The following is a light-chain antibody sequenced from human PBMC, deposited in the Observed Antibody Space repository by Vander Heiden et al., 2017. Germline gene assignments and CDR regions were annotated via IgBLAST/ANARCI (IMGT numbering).Light chain of an antibody. J-gene: IGLJ2*01. CDR2: EVS. V-gene: IGLV2-14*01. CDR3: SSYSGASGGAV. CDR1: NTDIGVYNY. Sequence: IQPASVSGSPGQSITISCTGSNTDIGVYNYVSWYQQVPGRPPKLIIYEVSRRPSGVSARFSASKSDNTASLTISGLQAEDEADYHCSSYSGASGGAVFGGGTKLTVL.